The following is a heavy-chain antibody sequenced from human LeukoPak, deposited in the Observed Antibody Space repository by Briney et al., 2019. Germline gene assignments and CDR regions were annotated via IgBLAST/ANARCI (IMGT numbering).Heavy chain of an antibody. D-gene: IGHD2-21*02. CDR3: ARRRHIVVVTAKDAFDI. CDR2: IYYSGST. V-gene: IGHV4-39*01. Sequence: SETLSLTCTVSGGSISSSSYYWGWIRQPPGKGLEWIGSIYYSGSTYYNPSLKSRVTISVDTSKNQFSLKLSSVTAAATAVYYCARRRHIVVVTAKDAFDIWGQGTMVTVSS. J-gene: IGHJ3*02. CDR1: GGSISSSSYY.